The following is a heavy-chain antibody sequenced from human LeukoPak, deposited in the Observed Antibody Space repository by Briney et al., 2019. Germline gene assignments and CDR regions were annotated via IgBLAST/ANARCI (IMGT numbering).Heavy chain of an antibody. V-gene: IGHV4-4*07. J-gene: IGHJ4*02. CDR1: GGSISSYY. CDR2: IYTSGST. CDR3: ARDRGDSSGWLFDY. Sequence: KTFETLSLTCTVSGGSISSYYWSWIRHPAGKGLEWIGRIYTSGSTNYNPSLKSRVTMSVDTSKNQFSLKLSSVTAADTAVYYCARDRGDSSGWLFDYWGQGTLVTLSS. D-gene: IGHD6-19*01.